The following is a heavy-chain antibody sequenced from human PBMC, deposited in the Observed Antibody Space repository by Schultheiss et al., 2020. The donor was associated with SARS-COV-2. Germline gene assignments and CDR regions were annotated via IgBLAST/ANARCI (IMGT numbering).Heavy chain of an antibody. D-gene: IGHD4-11*01. CDR3: ARETTRYYYYGMDV. V-gene: IGHV4-59*12. CDR1: GGSISSYY. CDR2: IYYSGST. Sequence: SETLSLTCTVSGGSISSYYWSWIRQPPGKGLEWIGYIYYSGSTNYNPSLKSRVTMSVDTSKNQFSLKLSSVTAADTAVYYCARETTRYYYYGMDVWGQGTTVTVSS. J-gene: IGHJ6*02.